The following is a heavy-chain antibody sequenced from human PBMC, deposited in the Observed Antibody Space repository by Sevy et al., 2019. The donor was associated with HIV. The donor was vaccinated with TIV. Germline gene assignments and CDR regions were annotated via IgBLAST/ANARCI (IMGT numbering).Heavy chain of an antibody. CDR3: ARDVTYYYDSSGFKGYYYYGMDV. V-gene: IGHV4-39*01. D-gene: IGHD3-22*01. Sequence: SETLSLTCTVSGGSISSSSYYWGWIRQPPGKGLEWIGRIYYSGSTYYNPSLKSRVTISVDTSKNQFSLKLSSVTAADTDVYYCARDVTYYYDSSGFKGYYYYGMDVWGQGTTVTVSS. CDR2: IYYSGST. J-gene: IGHJ6*02. CDR1: GGSISSSSYY.